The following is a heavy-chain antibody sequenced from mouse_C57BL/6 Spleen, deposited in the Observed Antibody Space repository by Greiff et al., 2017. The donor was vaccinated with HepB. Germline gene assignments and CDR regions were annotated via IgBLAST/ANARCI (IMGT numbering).Heavy chain of an antibody. CDR2: FYPGSGSI. J-gene: IGHJ1*03. CDR3: ARHEDPHDYDVSYWYFDV. V-gene: IGHV1-62-2*01. Sequence: VQLVESGAELVKPGASVKLSCKASGYTFTEYTIHWVKQRSGQGLEWIGWFYPGSGSIKYNEKFKDKATLTADKSSSTVYMELSRLTSEDSAVYFCARHEDPHDYDVSYWYFDVWGTGTTVTVSS. D-gene: IGHD2-4*01. CDR1: GYTFTEYT.